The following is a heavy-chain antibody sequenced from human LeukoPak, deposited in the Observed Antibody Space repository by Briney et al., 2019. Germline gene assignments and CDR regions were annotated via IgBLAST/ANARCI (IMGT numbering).Heavy chain of an antibody. CDR1: GYTFTSHG. V-gene: IGHV1-18*01. Sequence: ASVKVSCKASGYTFTSHGISWVRQAPGQGLEWMGWISAYNGNTNYAQKFQGRVTMTTDTSTSTAYMELRRLRYDETAVYKCVRTGSGIRTFSYFFDYWGQGTLVTVSS. J-gene: IGHJ4*02. CDR3: VRTGSGIRTFSYFFDY. D-gene: IGHD1-14*01. CDR2: ISAYNGNT.